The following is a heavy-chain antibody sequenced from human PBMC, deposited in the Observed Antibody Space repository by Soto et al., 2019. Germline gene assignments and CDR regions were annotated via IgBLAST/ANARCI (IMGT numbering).Heavy chain of an antibody. CDR1: GFTFSSYW. CDR3: ARGQKRGYSYGYDYYGMDV. V-gene: IGHV3-7*03. J-gene: IGHJ6*02. Sequence: EVQLVESGGGLVQPGGSLRLSCAASGFTFSSYWMSWVRQAPGKGLEWVANIKQDGSEKYYVDSVKGRFIISRDNAKNSLYLQMNSLRAEDTAVYYCARGQKRGYSYGYDYYGMDVWGQGTTVTVSS. D-gene: IGHD5-18*01. CDR2: IKQDGSEK.